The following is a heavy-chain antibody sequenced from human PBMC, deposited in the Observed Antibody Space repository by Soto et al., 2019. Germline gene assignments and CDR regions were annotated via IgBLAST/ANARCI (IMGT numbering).Heavy chain of an antibody. CDR1: GGSVNSGSYY. J-gene: IGHJ4*02. D-gene: IGHD6-19*01. Sequence: SETLSLTCTVSGGSVNSGSYYWSWIRQPPGKGLEWIGYIYYSGSTNYNPSLKSRVTISVDTSKNQFSLKLSSVTAADTAVYYCARFQRTHIIAVAGPYYFDYWGQGTLVTVSS. CDR2: IYYSGST. V-gene: IGHV4-61*01. CDR3: ARFQRTHIIAVAGPYYFDY.